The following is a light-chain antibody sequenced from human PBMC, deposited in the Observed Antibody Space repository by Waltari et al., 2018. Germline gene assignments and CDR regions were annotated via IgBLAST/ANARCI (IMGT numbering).Light chain of an antibody. V-gene: IGKV2D-29*02. Sequence: DIVMTQTPLSLPVTPGEPASISCRSSQSLPHSNGNTYLHWYLQKPGQSPRLLIYKVTNRESGVPDRFSGSGSGTDFTLKISRVEPEDVGVYYCMQSTKDPRTFGQGTKVEIK. CDR3: MQSTKDPRT. J-gene: IGKJ1*01. CDR2: KVT. CDR1: QSLPHSNGNTY.